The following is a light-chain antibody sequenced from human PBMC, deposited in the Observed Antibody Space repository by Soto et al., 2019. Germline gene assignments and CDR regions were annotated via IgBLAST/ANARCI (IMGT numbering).Light chain of an antibody. J-gene: IGLJ2*01. V-gene: IGLV2-14*03. CDR1: SSDVGTYEY. CDR2: DVS. Sequence: QSALTQPASVSGSPGQSITSSCTGTSSDVGTYEYVSWYQHHPGKAPKLMIYDVSNRPSGVSDRFSGSKSGNTASLTISGLQAEDEADYYCSSYASNGDVLFGGGTKLTVL. CDR3: SSYASNGDVL.